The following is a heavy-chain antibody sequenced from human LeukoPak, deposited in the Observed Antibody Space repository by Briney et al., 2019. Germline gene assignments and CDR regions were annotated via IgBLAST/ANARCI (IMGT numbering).Heavy chain of an antibody. J-gene: IGHJ4*02. D-gene: IGHD3-9*01. CDR1: GFTFDDYA. Sequence: PGRSLRLSCAASGFTFDDYAMHWVRHAPGKGLEWVSGISWNSGSIGYADSVKGRFTISRDNAKNSLYLQMNSLRAEDTALYYCAKGLLRYFDWFPLDYWGQGTLVTVSS. CDR3: AKGLLRYFDWFPLDY. V-gene: IGHV3-9*01. CDR2: ISWNSGSI.